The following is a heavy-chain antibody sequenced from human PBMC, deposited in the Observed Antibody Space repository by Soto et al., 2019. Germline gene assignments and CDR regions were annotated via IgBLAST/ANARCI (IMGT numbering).Heavy chain of an antibody. CDR3: AKSDVGDVVLVPAAIAY. Sequence: GGSLRLSCAASGFTFISYAMSWVRQAPWKGLEWVSAISGSGGSTYYADSVKGRFTISRDNSKNTLYLQMNSLRAEDTAVYYCAKSDVGDVVLVPAAIAYWGPGTLVTSP. V-gene: IGHV3-23*01. J-gene: IGHJ4*02. CDR1: GFTFISYA. D-gene: IGHD2-2*01. CDR2: ISGSGGST.